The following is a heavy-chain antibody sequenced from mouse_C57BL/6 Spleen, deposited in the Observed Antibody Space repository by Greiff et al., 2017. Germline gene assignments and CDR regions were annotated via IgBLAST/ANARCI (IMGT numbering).Heavy chain of an antibody. CDR1: GFTFSDYG. J-gene: IGHJ2*01. D-gene: IGHD1-2*01. CDR2: ISSGSSTI. CDR3: ARNYYGPFDY. Sequence: EVQGVESGGGLVKPGGSLKLSCAASGFTFSDYGMHWVRQAPEKGLEWVAYISSGSSTIYYADTVKGRFTISRDNARNTRFLQMTSLRSEDTAMYYCARNYYGPFDYWGQGTTLTVSS. V-gene: IGHV5-17*01.